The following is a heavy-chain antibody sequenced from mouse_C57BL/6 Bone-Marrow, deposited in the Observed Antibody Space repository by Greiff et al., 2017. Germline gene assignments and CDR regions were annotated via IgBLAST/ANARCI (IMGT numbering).Heavy chain of an antibody. V-gene: IGHV1-80*01. J-gene: IGHJ3*01. CDR3: ASPYYGNYWFAY. CDR1: GYAFSSYW. D-gene: IGHD2-10*01. Sequence: VQLQQSGAELVKPGASVKISCKASGYAFSSYWMNWVKQRPGKGLEWIGQIYPGDGDTNYNGKFKGKATLTADKSSSTAYMQLSSLTSEDSAVYFCASPYYGNYWFAYWGQGTLVTVSA. CDR2: IYPGDGDT.